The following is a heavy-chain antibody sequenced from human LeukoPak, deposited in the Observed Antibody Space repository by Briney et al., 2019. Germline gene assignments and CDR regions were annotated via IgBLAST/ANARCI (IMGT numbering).Heavy chain of an antibody. D-gene: IGHD2-2*01. V-gene: IGHV1-8*01. CDR3: ARVDIVVVQEGNYYYYRDV. Sequence: ASVKVSCKASGYTFTSYDINWVRQATGQGLEWMGWMNPNSGNTGYAQKFQGRVTMTRNTSISTAYMELSSLRSEDTAVYYCARVDIVVVQEGNYYYYRDVWGKGPTVTVSS. CDR2: MNPNSGNT. CDR1: GYTFTSYD. J-gene: IGHJ6*03.